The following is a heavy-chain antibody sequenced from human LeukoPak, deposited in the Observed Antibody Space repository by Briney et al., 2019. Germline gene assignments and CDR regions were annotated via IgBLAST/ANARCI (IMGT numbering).Heavy chain of an antibody. D-gene: IGHD2-2*01. CDR1: GFTFSSSV. CDR3: VKEASRAYFDY. J-gene: IGHJ4*02. V-gene: IGHV3-23*01. Sequence: GGSLRLSCAASGFTFSSSVMSWVRQAPGKGLEWVSAISGSGSHTHYADSVTGPLTISRDNSKHTLYLQMSSLRAEDTAVYDCVKEASRAYFDYWGPGTLVTVSS. CDR2: ISGSGSHT.